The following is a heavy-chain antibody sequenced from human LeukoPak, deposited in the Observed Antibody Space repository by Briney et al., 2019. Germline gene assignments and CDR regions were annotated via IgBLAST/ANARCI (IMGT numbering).Heavy chain of an antibody. Sequence: GGSLRLSCAASGFTFSSYAMSWVRQAPGKGLEWVSAISGSGGSTYYADSVKGRFTISGDNSKNTLYLQMNSLRAEDTAVYYCAKDGSGSYYVFIDYWGQGTLVTVSS. J-gene: IGHJ4*02. CDR1: GFTFSSYA. CDR2: ISGSGGST. D-gene: IGHD1-26*01. CDR3: AKDGSGSYYVFIDY. V-gene: IGHV3-23*01.